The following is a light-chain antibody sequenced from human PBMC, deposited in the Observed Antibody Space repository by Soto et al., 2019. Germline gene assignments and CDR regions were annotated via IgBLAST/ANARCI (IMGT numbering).Light chain of an antibody. CDR1: QSLLHSNGYNY. V-gene: IGKV2-28*01. CDR3: MQSLQTPRT. Sequence: DIVMTQSPLSLPVTPGGPASISCRSSQSLLHSNGYNYFDWYLQKPGQSPQLLIYLGSNRASGVPDRFSGSGSGTDFTLKISRVEAEDVGVYYCMQSLQTPRTFGQGTKVEIK. CDR2: LGS. J-gene: IGKJ1*01.